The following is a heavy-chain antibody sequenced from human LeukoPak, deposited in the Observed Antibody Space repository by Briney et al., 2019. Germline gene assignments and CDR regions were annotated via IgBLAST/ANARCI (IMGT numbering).Heavy chain of an antibody. J-gene: IGHJ5*02. Sequence: ASETLSLTCDVYGGSFSGYYWKWIRQPPGKGLEWIGEINHSGTTNYNPSLKSRVTISVDTSKIQFSLNLTSVTAADTAVYYCARGLRGYGGDLWGQGTLVTVSS. D-gene: IGHD2-15*01. CDR2: INHSGTT. V-gene: IGHV4-34*01. CDR1: GGSFSGYY. CDR3: ARGLRGYGGDL.